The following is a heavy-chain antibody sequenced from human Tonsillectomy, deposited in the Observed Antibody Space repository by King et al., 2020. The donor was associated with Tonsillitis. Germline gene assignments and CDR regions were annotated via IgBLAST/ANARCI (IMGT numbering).Heavy chain of an antibody. CDR2: ISYDGSNK. CDR3: ARDGSKFSIFGIFDI. Sequence: VQLVESGGGVVQPGRSLRLSCAASGFTFSSYAMHWVRQAPGKGLEWVAVISYDGSNKYYADSVKGRFTISRDNSKNTLYLQMNSLRAEDTAVYYCARDGSKFSIFGIFDIWGQGTMVTVSS. CDR1: GFTFSSYA. V-gene: IGHV3-30-3*01. J-gene: IGHJ3*02. D-gene: IGHD3-3*01.